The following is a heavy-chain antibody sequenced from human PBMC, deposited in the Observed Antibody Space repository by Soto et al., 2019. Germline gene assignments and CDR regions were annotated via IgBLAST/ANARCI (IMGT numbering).Heavy chain of an antibody. V-gene: IGHV1-8*02. CDR3: ARSSRLIFDP. CDR1: GYTFTSYY. D-gene: IGHD3-16*01. Sequence: GASVKVSCKASGYTFTSYYMHWVRQAPGQGLEWMGWMNPNSGNTGYAQKFQGRVTMTRNTSISTAYMELSSLRSEDTAVYYCARSSRLIFDPWGQGTLVTVSS. J-gene: IGHJ5*02. CDR2: MNPNSGNT.